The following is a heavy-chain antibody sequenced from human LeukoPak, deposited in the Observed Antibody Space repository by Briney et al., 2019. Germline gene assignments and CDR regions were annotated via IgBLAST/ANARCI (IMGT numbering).Heavy chain of an antibody. J-gene: IGHJ3*02. CDR2: IISSGGTI. CDR1: GFTFSSYE. Sequence: PGGALRLSCAASGFTFSSYEMNWVRQAPGKGVEWGSYIISSGGTIFYADSVKGRFTISRDNAKNSLYLQMNSLRAEDTAVYYCARGQTGTLDAFDIWGQGTMVTVSS. D-gene: IGHD1/OR15-1a*01. CDR3: ARGQTGTLDAFDI. V-gene: IGHV3-48*03.